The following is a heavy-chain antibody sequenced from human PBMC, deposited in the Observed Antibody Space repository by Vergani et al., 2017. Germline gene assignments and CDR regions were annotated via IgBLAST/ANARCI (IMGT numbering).Heavy chain of an antibody. J-gene: IGHJ2*01. V-gene: IGHV1-2*02. Sequence: QVQLVQSGAEVKKPGASVKVSCKASGYTFTSYGISWVRQAPGQGLEWMGWINPNSGGTNYAQKFQGRVTMTRDTSISTAYMELSRLRSDDTAVYYCARPAGYSSRYWYFDLWGRGTLVTVSS. CDR2: INPNSGGT. CDR3: ARPAGYSSRYWYFDL. D-gene: IGHD6-13*01. CDR1: GYTFTSYG.